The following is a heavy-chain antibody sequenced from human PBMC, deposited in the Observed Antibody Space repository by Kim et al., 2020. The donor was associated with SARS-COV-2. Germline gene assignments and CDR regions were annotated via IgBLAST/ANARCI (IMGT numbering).Heavy chain of an antibody. D-gene: IGHD3-3*02. Sequence: GGSLRLSCAASGFTFSNYWMHWVRQAPGKGLVWVSRITSDGSSTDYADSVKGRFTISRDNAKNTVYLQMNSVRAEDTAVYYCAKLDFYGMDVWGQGTTVVVSS. CDR1: GFTFSNYW. CDR3: AKLDFYGMDV. V-gene: IGHV3-74*01. J-gene: IGHJ6*02. CDR2: ITSDGSST.